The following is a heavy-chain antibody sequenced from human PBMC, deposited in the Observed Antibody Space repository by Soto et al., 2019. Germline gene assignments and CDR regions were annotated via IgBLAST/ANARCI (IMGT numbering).Heavy chain of an antibody. CDR2: IDAGNGNT. D-gene: IGHD3-10*01. V-gene: IGHV1-3*01. Sequence: GASVKVSCKASGYTLSTSTVHWVRQAPGQRLEWMGWIDAGNGNTKYSQKFQGRVTITTDTSANTAYMELSSLKSDDTAIYYCARGEPTYGSTFDYWGKGTLVTVSS. CDR1: GYTLSTST. J-gene: IGHJ4*02. CDR3: ARGEPTYGSTFDY.